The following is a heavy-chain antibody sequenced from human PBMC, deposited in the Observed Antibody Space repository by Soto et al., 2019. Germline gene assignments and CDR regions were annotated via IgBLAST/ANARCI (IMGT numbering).Heavy chain of an antibody. CDR3: TTAQHYYGSGSYDY. J-gene: IGHJ4*02. V-gene: IGHV3-15*01. Sequence: GGALRLSCAASGCTFSNAWMSGVRQAPGQGRGWGRRIKSKTDGGTTDYAAPVKGRFTISRDDSKNTLYLQMNSLKTEDTAVYYCTTAQHYYGSGSYDYWGQGT. CDR1: GCTFSNAW. CDR2: IKSKTDGGTT. D-gene: IGHD3-10*01.